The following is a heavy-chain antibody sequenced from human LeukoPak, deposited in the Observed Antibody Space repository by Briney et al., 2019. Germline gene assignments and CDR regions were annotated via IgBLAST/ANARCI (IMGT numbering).Heavy chain of an antibody. CDR1: FTFSNYW. Sequence: PGGSLRLSCRFTFSNYWMSWVRQAPGQGLEWVASIRPDGNEKSFVDSAKGRFTISRDKAKDSLELQMNSLTTEDTALYYCAGGRGFDTWGQGIVVTVSS. CDR2: IRPDGNEK. J-gene: IGHJ5*02. V-gene: IGHV3-7*04. CDR3: AGGRGFDT.